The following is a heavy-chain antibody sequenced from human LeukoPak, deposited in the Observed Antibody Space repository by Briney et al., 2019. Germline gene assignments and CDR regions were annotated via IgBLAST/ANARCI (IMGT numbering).Heavy chain of an antibody. D-gene: IGHD6-13*01. CDR2: ISSSGSTI. J-gene: IGHJ6*02. CDR3: ARDSLGYSSSWYLGSYYYYYGMDV. Sequence: GGSLRLSCAASGFTFSDYYMSWIRQAPGKGLEWVSYISSSGSTIYCADSVKGRFTISRDNAKNSLYLQMNSLRAEDTAVYYCARDSLGYSSSWYLGSYYYYYGMDVWGQGTTVPVSS. V-gene: IGHV3-11*01. CDR1: GFTFSDYY.